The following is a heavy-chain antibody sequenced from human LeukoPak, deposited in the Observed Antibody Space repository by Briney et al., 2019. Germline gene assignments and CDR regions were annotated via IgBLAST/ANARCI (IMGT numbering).Heavy chain of an antibody. D-gene: IGHD6-6*01. V-gene: IGHV1-3*01. CDR2: INAGNGNT. Sequence: GASVKVSCKASGYTFTSYAMHWVRQAPGQRLEWMGWINAGNGNTKYSQKFQGRVTITRDTSASTAYMELSSLRSEDTAVYYCARVAATTTRNWFDPWGQGTLVTVSS. CDR1: GYTFTSYA. CDR3: ARVAATTTRNWFDP. J-gene: IGHJ5*02.